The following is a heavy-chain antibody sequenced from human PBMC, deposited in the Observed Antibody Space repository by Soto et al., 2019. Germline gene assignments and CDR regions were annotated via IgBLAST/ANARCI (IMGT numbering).Heavy chain of an antibody. CDR3: AREGLNGYCSGCSGNGRTALDI. CDR1: GFSLSESA. V-gene: IGHV3-48*02. J-gene: IGHJ3*02. Sequence: GGSLRLSRVASGFSLSESAVNWARLAPGKAMEWVSFISSDSRTIYYADSVEGRFTVSRDNARNSVSLQMDSLRDEDAAVYYCAREGLNGYCSGCSGNGRTALDIWGQGTMV. CDR2: ISSDSRTI. D-gene: IGHD2-15*01.